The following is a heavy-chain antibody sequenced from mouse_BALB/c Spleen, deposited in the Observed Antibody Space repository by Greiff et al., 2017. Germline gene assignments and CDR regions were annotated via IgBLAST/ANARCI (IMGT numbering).Heavy chain of an antibody. CDR1: GYTFSSYW. Sequence: QVQLQQSGAELMKPGASVKISCKATGYTFSSYWIEWVKQRPGHGLEWIGEILPGSGSTNYNEKFKGKATFTADTSSNTAYMQLSSLTSEDSAVYYCARGGPSKAVYAMDYWGQGTSVTVSS. CDR2: ILPGSGST. CDR3: ARGGPSKAVYAMDY. J-gene: IGHJ4*01. V-gene: IGHV1-9*01.